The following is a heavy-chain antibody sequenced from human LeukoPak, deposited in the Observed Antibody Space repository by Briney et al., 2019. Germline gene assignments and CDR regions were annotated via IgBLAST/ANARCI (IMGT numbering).Heavy chain of an antibody. CDR3: ANGGPMGYFDY. Sequence: GGSLRLSCTVSGFTVSSNPMSWVRQAPGKGLEWVSFSDSVKGRFTISRDNSKNTLYLQMNSLRAEDTAVYYCANGGPMGYFDYWGQGTLVTVSS. V-gene: IGHV3-53*01. D-gene: IGHD3-10*01. J-gene: IGHJ4*02. CDR1: GFTVSSNP.